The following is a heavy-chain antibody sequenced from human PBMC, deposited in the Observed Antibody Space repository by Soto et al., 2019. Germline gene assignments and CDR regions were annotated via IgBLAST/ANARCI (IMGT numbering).Heavy chain of an antibody. J-gene: IGHJ4*02. CDR2: IHRSGST. CDR3: ARGGGSYHYFDL. D-gene: IGHD1-26*01. V-gene: IGHV4-59*01. Sequence: LSLTCTVSGGSISSYYWSWIRQPPGKGLEWIGYIHRSGSTNNNPSLKSRVTVSVDTSTNQFSLKLSSLTAADTAVYYCARGGGSYHYFDLWGQGTLVTVSS. CDR1: GGSISSYY.